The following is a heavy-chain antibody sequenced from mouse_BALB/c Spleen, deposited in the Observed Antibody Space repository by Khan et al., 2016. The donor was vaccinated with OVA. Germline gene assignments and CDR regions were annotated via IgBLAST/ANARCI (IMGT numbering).Heavy chain of an antibody. CDR2: IYPGDGDN. Sequence: QVQLQQSGAELVRPGSSVKISCKAAGYTFSSSWMNWVKQRPGQGLEWIGQIYPGDGDNNYNGKFKGKATLTADKSSRTAYMQLSSLTSEDSAVHFCARYYGSRFAYWGQGTLVTVSA. D-gene: IGHD1-1*01. CDR1: GYTFSSSW. CDR3: ARYYGSRFAY. V-gene: IGHV1-80*01. J-gene: IGHJ3*01.